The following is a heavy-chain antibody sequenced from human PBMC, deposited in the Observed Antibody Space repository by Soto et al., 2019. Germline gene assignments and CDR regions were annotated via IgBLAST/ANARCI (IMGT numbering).Heavy chain of an antibody. V-gene: IGHV4-4*07. CDR2: IFTSGST. CDR3: ASEGTPMKLHY. Sequence: QVQLQESGPGLVKPSETLSLTCTVSGVSISDYYWTWIRQPAGKGLEWIGRIFTSGSTNYNPSLRGRVTMSVDTSKNLFSLKLNSVTAADTALYYCASEGTPMKLHYWGQGTLVTVSS. CDR1: GVSISDYY. D-gene: IGHD5-18*01. J-gene: IGHJ4*02.